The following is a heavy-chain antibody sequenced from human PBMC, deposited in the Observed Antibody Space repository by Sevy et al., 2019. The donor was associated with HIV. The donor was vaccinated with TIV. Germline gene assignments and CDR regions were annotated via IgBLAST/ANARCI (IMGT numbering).Heavy chain of an antibody. Sequence: GGSLRLSCAASGFTFSSYEMNWVRQAPGKGLEWVSYISSSGSTIYYADSVKGRFTISRDNAKNSLYLQMNSLRAEDTAVYYCARLSTHDFWSGYYTGRPYYFDYWGQGTLVTVSS. J-gene: IGHJ4*02. D-gene: IGHD3-3*01. CDR2: ISSSGSTI. CDR1: GFTFSSYE. CDR3: ARLSTHDFWSGYYTGRPYYFDY. V-gene: IGHV3-48*03.